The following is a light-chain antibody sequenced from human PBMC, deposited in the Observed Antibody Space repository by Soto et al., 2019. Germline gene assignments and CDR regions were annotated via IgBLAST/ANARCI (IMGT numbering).Light chain of an antibody. V-gene: IGKV3-15*01. Sequence: EIVMTQSPATLSVSPGERATFSCRASQSVSSNLAWYQQKPGQAPRLLIYGASIRATGIPARFTGSGSGTEFTLTISSLQSEDFEVYSCQHYNNWPPWTFGQGTKVDIK. J-gene: IGKJ1*01. CDR3: QHYNNWPPWT. CDR2: GAS. CDR1: QSVSSN.